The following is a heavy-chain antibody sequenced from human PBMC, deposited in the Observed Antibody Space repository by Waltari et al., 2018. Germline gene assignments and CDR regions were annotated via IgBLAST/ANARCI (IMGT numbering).Heavy chain of an antibody. J-gene: IGHJ4*02. Sequence: QLQLQESGPGLVKPSETLSLTCTVSGGSISSSSYYWGWIRQPPGKGLEWIGSIYYSGTTYSTPSLKSRVTISVDTSKNQFSLKLSSVTAADTAVYYCARAKKELVVYALFDYWGQGTLVTVSS. CDR3: ARAKKELVVYALFDY. CDR1: GGSISSSSYY. V-gene: IGHV4-39*07. CDR2: IYYSGTT. D-gene: IGHD2-8*02.